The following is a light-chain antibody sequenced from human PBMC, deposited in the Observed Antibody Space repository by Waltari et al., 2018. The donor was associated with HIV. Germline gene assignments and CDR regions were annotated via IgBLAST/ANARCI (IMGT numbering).Light chain of an antibody. CDR3: CSYAGSSTYV. Sequence: QSALTQPASVFQCPGQSIAVPFIGTTPDVGRYSFLSWYQHHPGKAPKLMIYGVSKRPSGVSNRFSGSKSGNTASLTISGLQAEDEADYYCCSYAGSSTYVFGTGTKVTVL. V-gene: IGLV2-23*02. CDR2: GVS. J-gene: IGLJ1*01. CDR1: TPDVGRYSF.